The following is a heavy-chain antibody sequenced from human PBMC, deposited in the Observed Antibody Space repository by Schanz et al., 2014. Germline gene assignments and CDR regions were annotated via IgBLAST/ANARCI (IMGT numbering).Heavy chain of an antibody. CDR1: GFNFSDYA. J-gene: IGHJ4*02. D-gene: IGHD2-8*02. CDR2: ISGGGGTT. V-gene: IGHV3-23*01. CDR3: AKTLFPGGTQTFGN. Sequence: EVHLLESGGGLAPPGGSLRLSCAASGFNFSDYAMCWVRQAPGKGLEWVSAISGGGGTTYYTDSVKGRFTISRDNSKSTLYVEMNSLRVEDAAVYYCAKTLFPGGTQTFGNWGRGTLGTVSS.